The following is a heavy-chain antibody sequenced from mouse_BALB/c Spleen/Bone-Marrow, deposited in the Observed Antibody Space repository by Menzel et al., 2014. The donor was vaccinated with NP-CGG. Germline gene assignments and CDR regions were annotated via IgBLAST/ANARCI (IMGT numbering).Heavy chain of an antibody. V-gene: IGHV1-69*02. CDR1: GYTFTSYW. D-gene: IGHD2-3*01. J-gene: IGHJ3*01. CDR2: IDPSDSYT. CDR3: AGYGGYFPWFAY. Sequence: QVQLKHSGAELVKPGASVKLSCKAPGYTFTSYWMHWVKQRPGQGLEWIGEIDPSDSYTNYNQKFKGKATLTVDKSSSTAYMQLSSLTSEDSAVYYCAGYGGYFPWFAYWGQGTLVTVSA.